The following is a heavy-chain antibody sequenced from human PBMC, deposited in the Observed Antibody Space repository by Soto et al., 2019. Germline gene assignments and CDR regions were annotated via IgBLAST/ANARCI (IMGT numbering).Heavy chain of an antibody. CDR3: ARRLRLHGDIDY. CDR2: IYPGDSDT. V-gene: IGHV5-51*01. CDR1: GYSFTSYW. Sequence: GESLNISCKGSGYSFTSYWIGLVRQLPGKGPEWMGVIYPGDSDTRYSPSFEGHVTISVDKSISTAYLQWSSLKASDTAMYYCARRLRLHGDIDYRGQGPLVSLS. D-gene: IGHD6-25*01. J-gene: IGHJ4*02.